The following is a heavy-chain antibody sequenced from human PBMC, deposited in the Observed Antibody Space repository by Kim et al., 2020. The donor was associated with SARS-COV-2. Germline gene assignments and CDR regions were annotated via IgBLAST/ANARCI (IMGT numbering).Heavy chain of an antibody. Sequence: SETLSLTCTVSGGSISSSSYYWGWIRQPPGKGLEWIGSIYYSGSTYYNPSLKSRVTISVDTSKNQFSLKLSSVTAADTAVYYCARLPYLQWLVPWFDPWGQGTLVTVSS. V-gene: IGHV4-39*01. CDR1: GGSISSSSYY. CDR2: IYYSGST. CDR3: ARLPYLQWLVPWFDP. D-gene: IGHD6-19*01. J-gene: IGHJ5*02.